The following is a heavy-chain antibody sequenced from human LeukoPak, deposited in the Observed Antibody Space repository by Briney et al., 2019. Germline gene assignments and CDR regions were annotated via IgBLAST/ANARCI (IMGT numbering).Heavy chain of an antibody. CDR3: ARTRRDYYDSSGYPY. J-gene: IGHJ4*02. D-gene: IGHD3-22*01. CDR1: GGTFSSYA. CDR2: IIPIFGTA. V-gene: IGHV1-69*05. Sequence: GASVKVSCKASGGTFSSYAISWVRQAPGQGLEWMGGIIPIFGTANYAQKLQGRVTMTTDTSTSTAYMELRSLRSDDTAVYYCARTRRDYYDSSGYPYWGQGTLVTVSS.